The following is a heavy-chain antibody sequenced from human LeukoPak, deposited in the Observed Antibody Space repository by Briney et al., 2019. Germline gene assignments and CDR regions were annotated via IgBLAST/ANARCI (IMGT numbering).Heavy chain of an antibody. J-gene: IGHJ4*01. CDR1: GGSISSSAYY. CDR2: IYYSGNT. V-gene: IGHV4-39*07. D-gene: IGHD3-22*01. Sequence: PSGTLSLTCNVSGGSISSSAYYWGWIRQPPGKGLEWIGSIYYSGNTYYNPSLKSRVTISIDTSKNQFSLRLSSVTAADTAVYYCTRDPSGYSSRFDYWGQGTLVTVSS. CDR3: TRDPSGYSSRFDY.